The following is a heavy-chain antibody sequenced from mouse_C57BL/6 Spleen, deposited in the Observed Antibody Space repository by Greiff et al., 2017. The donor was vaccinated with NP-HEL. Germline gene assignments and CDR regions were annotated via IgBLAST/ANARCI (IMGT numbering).Heavy chain of an antibody. CDR3: ARRGLGASTYFDY. J-gene: IGHJ2*01. D-gene: IGHD4-1*01. Sequence: EVQLVESGGGLVQPGGSLKLSCAASGFTFSDYYMYWVRQTPEKRLEWVAYISNGGGSTYYPDTVKGRFTISRDNAKNTLYLQMSRLKSEDTAMYYCARRGLGASTYFDYWGQGTTLTVSS. CDR2: ISNGGGST. CDR1: GFTFSDYY. V-gene: IGHV5-12*01.